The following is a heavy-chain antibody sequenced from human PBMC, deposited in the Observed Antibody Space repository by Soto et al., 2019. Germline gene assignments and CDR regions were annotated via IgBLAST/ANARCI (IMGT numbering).Heavy chain of an antibody. CDR1: GYSFTSYW. Sequence: PGESLKISCKGSGYSFTSYWIGWVRQMPGKGLEWMGIIYPGDSDTRYSPSFQGQVTISADKSISTAYLQWSSLKASDTAMYYCARHIYVAGVPSGCSFMYGMDVWGQVTTVTVSS. CDR2: IYPGDSDT. D-gene: IGHD6-19*01. J-gene: IGHJ6*02. V-gene: IGHV5-51*01. CDR3: ARHIYVAGVPSGCSFMYGMDV.